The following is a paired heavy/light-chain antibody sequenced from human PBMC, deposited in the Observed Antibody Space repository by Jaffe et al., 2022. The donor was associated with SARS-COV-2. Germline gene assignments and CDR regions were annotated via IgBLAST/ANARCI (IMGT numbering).Light chain of an antibody. J-gene: IGLJ2*01. CDR1: SGINVGTYR. CDR2: YKSDSDK. CDR3: MIWHSSALV. Sequence: QAVLTQPSSLSASPGASASLTCTLRSGINVGTYRIYWYQQKPGSPPQYLLRYKSDSDKQQGSGVPSRFSGSKDASANAGILLISGLQSEDEADYYCMIWHSSALVFGGGTKLTVL. V-gene: IGLV5-45*03.
Heavy chain of an antibody. CDR3: AKADYDSLFYYYYGMDV. D-gene: IGHD3-22*01. J-gene: IGHJ6*02. CDR1: GFTFSSYG. V-gene: IGHV3-30*18. Sequence: QVQLVESGGGVVQPGRSLRLSCAASGFTFSSYGMHWVRQAPGKGLEWVAVISYDGSNKYYADSVKGRFTISRDNSKNTLYLQMNSLRAEDTAVYYCAKADYDSLFYYYYGMDVWGQGTTVTVSS. CDR2: ISYDGSNK.